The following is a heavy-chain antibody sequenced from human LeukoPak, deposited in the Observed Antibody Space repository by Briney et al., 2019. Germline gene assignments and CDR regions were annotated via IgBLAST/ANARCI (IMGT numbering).Heavy chain of an antibody. D-gene: IGHD3-22*01. CDR2: IYSDGSST. Sequence: PGGSLRLSCAASGFTFSSYWMHWVRQAPGKGLVWVSRIYSDGSSTTYADSVKGRFTISRDNAKNTLYLQMNSLRAEDTAVYYCARDLYYYDSSGYYAGHYFDYWGQGTLVTVSS. V-gene: IGHV3-74*01. CDR3: ARDLYYYDSSGYYAGHYFDY. J-gene: IGHJ4*02. CDR1: GFTFSSYW.